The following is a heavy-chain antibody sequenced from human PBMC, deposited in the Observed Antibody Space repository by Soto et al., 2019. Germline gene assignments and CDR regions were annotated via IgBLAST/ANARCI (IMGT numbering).Heavy chain of an antibody. D-gene: IGHD2-15*01. V-gene: IGHV3-23*01. J-gene: IGHJ4*02. CDR1: GFTFSSFA. Sequence: GSLRLSCAASGFTFSSFAMSWVRQAPGEGLEWVSAIRGGGGGTYYADSVKGRFTISRDNSKNTQYLQMNSLRAEDTAVYYCARVLGGSGSPVDYWGQGTLVTVSS. CDR3: ARVLGGSGSPVDY. CDR2: IRGGGGGT.